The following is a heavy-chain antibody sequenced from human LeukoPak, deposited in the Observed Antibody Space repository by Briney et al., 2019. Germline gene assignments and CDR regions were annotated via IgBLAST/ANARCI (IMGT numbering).Heavy chain of an antibody. CDR2: IYYSGST. D-gene: IGHD5-18*01. CDR3: VRGTRGGYSYGYLDY. J-gene: IGHJ4*02. V-gene: IGHV4-59*01. Sequence: PSETLSLTCTVSGGSISSYYWSWIRQPPGKGLEWIGYIYYSGSTNYNPSLKSRVTISVDTSKNQFSLKLSSVTAADTAVYYCVRGTRGGYSYGYLDYWGQGTLVTVSS. CDR1: GGSISSYY.